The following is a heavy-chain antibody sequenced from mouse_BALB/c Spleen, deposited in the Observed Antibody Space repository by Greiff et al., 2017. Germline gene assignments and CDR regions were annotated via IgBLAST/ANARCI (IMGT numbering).Heavy chain of an antibody. V-gene: IGHV3-2*02. CDR1: GYSITSDYA. CDR2: ISYSGST. J-gene: IGHJ1*01. Sequence: VQLKESGPGLVKPSQSLSLTCTVTGYSITSDYAWNWIRQFPGNKLEWMGYISYSGSTSYNPSLKSRISITRDTSKNQFFLQLNSVTTEDTATYYCARSGGYVWYFDVWGAGTTVTVSS. D-gene: IGHD3-1*01. CDR3: ARSGGYVWYFDV.